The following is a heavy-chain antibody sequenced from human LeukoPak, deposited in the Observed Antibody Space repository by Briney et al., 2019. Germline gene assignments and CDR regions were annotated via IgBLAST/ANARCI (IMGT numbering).Heavy chain of an antibody. D-gene: IGHD1-26*01. CDR1: GFTFSSYA. J-gene: IGHJ3*01. V-gene: IGHV3-23*01. Sequence: GGSLRLSCAASGFTFSSYAMSWVRQAPGKGLEWVSAISGSGGSTYYADSVKGRFTISRDNAKNSLYLQMNSLRVDDTAVYYCVRDPGGGAYDLWGQGTMVTVSS. CDR2: ISGSGGST. CDR3: VRDPGGGAYDL.